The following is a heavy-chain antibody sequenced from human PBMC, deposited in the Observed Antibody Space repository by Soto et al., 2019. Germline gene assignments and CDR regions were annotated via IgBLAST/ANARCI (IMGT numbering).Heavy chain of an antibody. J-gene: IGHJ6*02. Sequence: GASVKVSCKASGDTFTANYIHWVRQAPGQGLEWMGWINPNSGDTYLAQRFQGRVTMNRDTSIGTAYMELRGLTSDDTAEYYCAKGGAIVAAGTRVYLYNAMDVWGQGTTVTVSS. D-gene: IGHD1-26*01. CDR3: AKGGAIVAAGTRVYLYNAMDV. CDR2: INPNSGDT. V-gene: IGHV1-2*02. CDR1: GDTFTANY.